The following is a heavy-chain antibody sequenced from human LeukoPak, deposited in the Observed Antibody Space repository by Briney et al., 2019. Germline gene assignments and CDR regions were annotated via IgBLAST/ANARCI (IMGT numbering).Heavy chain of an antibody. Sequence: SETLSLTCAVYGGSFSGYYWSWIRQPPGKGLDWIGEINYSGSTNYNPSLKSRVTISVDTSKNQFSLKLSPVTAADTALYYCAIRFGRLEAGGTPFDSWGQGTLVTVSS. CDR1: GGSFSGYY. D-gene: IGHD6-13*01. CDR3: AIRFGRLEAGGTPFDS. J-gene: IGHJ4*02. V-gene: IGHV4-34*01. CDR2: INYSGST.